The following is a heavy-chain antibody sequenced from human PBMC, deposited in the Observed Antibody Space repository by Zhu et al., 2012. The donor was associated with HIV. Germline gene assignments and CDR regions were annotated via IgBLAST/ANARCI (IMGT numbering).Heavy chain of an antibody. CDR3: ARAPRGSYDSSDYYYVFDY. Sequence: QVQLQESGPGVVKPSGTLSLTCAVSGGSISTSNWWSWVRQTSGKGLEWIGEIFHRGNTNYNPSLKSRVTISVDKSKNQFSLKLTSVTVADTAVYYCARAPRGSYDSSDYYYVFDYWGQGTLVTVSS. J-gene: IGHJ4*02. CDR1: GGSISTSNW. V-gene: IGHV4-4*02. D-gene: IGHD3-22*01. CDR2: IFHRGNT.